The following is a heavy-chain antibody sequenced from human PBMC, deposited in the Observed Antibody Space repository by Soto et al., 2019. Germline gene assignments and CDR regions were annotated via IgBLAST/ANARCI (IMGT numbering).Heavy chain of an antibody. CDR3: ARVQQAYYYYDSSGYSPYAFDI. CDR2: IIPIFGTA. J-gene: IGHJ3*02. CDR1: GGTFSSYA. D-gene: IGHD3-22*01. V-gene: IGHV1-69*13. Sequence: SVKVSCKASGGTFSSYAISWVRQAPGQGLEWMGGIIPIFGTANYAQKFQGRVTITADESTSTAYMELSSLRSEDTAVYYCARVQQAYYYYDSSGYSPYAFDIWGQGTMVTVSS.